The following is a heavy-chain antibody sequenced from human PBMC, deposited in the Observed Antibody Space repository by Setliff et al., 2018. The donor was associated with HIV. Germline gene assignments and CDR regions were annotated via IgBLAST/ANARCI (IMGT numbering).Heavy chain of an antibody. CDR1: GFTFNNAW. CDR3: VTVRTISGFKCLDS. CDR2: IKSKTDGGTT. Sequence: GGSLRLSCAASGFTFNNAWMTWVRQAPGKGLEWVGHIKSKTDGGTTDYAAPVKGRFSISRDDSKKTLYLQMDSLKTEDTAMYYCVTVRTISGFKCLDSWGQGTLVTVSS. J-gene: IGHJ5*01. V-gene: IGHV3-15*01.